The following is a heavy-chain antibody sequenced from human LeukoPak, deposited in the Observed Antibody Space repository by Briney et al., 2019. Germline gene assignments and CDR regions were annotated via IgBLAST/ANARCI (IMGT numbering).Heavy chain of an antibody. Sequence: GRSLRLSCAASGFTFSSYGMHWVRQAPGKGLEWVAVISYDGSNKYYADSVKGRFTISRDNSKNTLYLQMNSLRAEDTAVYYYAKGITMVRGPEPNFDYWGQGTLVTVSS. CDR3: AKGITMVRGPEPNFDY. CDR2: ISYDGSNK. V-gene: IGHV3-30*18. CDR1: GFTFSSYG. J-gene: IGHJ4*02. D-gene: IGHD3-10*01.